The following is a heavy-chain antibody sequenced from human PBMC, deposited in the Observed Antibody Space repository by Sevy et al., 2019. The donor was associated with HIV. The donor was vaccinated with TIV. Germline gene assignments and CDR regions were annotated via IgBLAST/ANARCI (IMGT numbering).Heavy chain of an antibody. D-gene: IGHD5-18*01. Sequence: GGSLRLSCAASGFTVNSNYMTWVRQAPGKGLEGVSVIYSDGTTYHADSVKDRVTISRDNSKNTLYLQMTSLRAEDTAVYYCARGKSGYGYALNYWGQGTLVTVSS. J-gene: IGHJ4*02. CDR2: IYSDGTT. CDR1: GFTVNSNY. CDR3: ARGKSGYGYALNY. V-gene: IGHV3-66*01.